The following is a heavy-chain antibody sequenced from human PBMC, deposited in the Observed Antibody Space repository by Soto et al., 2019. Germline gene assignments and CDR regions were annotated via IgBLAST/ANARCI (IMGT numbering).Heavy chain of an antibody. D-gene: IGHD3-3*01. CDR2: INHSGST. V-gene: IGHV4-34*01. Sequence: PSETLSLTCAVYGGSFSGYYWSWIRQPPGKGLEWIGEINHSGSTNYNPSLKSRVTISVDTPKNQFSLKLSSVTAADTAVYYCARGRGRGVVIMGGWFDPWGQGTLVTVSS. CDR3: ARGRGRGVVIMGGWFDP. CDR1: GGSFSGYY. J-gene: IGHJ5*02.